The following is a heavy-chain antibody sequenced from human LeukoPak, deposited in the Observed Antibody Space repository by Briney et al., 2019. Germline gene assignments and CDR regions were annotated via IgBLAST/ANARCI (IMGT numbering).Heavy chain of an antibody. V-gene: IGHV1-69*04. CDR3: ARDNCGPVGSTSDSCYVSHDPFDI. J-gene: IGHJ3*02. CDR2: IIPILGKA. CDR1: GVTFSNYG. Sequence: ASVKVSCKASGVTFSNYGINWVRQAPGQGLEWMGRIIPILGKADYAQKFQGRVTIIADKSTSTVDMELSSLRSEDTAVYYCARDNCGPVGSTSDSCYVSHDPFDIWGQGTMVTVSS. D-gene: IGHD2-15*01.